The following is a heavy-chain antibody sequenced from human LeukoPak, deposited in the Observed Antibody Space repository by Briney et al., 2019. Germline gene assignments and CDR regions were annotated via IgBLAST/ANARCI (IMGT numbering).Heavy chain of an antibody. CDR3: ARGTGPPLGYCSGGSCYGYYFDY. Sequence: SETLSLTCTVSCGSISSYYWSWIRQPPGKGLEWIGYVNYSGSTNYNPSLKSRVTISVDTSKNQFSLKLSSVTAADTAVYYCARGTGPPLGYCSGGSCYGYYFDYWGQGTLVTVSS. CDR1: CGSISSYY. J-gene: IGHJ4*02. V-gene: IGHV4-59*01. D-gene: IGHD2-15*01. CDR2: VNYSGST.